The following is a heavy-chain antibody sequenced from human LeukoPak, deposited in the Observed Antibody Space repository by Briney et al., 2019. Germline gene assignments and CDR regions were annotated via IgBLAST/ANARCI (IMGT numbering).Heavy chain of an antibody. CDR1: GFTFSSYS. Sequence: GGSLRLSCAASGFTFSSYSMNWVRQAPGKGLEWVSSISSSRSYIYYADSVKGRFTISRDNAKNSLYLQMNSLRAEDTAVYYCARLAAAGFVYWGQGTPVTVSS. CDR2: ISSSRSYI. J-gene: IGHJ4*02. D-gene: IGHD6-13*01. CDR3: ARLAAAGFVY. V-gene: IGHV3-21*01.